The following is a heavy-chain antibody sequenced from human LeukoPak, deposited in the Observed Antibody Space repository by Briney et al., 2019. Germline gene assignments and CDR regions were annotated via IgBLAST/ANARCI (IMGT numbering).Heavy chain of an antibody. CDR2: IIPIFGTA. Sequence: ASVKVSCKASGGSFSSYAISWVRQAPGQGLEWMGGIIPIFGTANYAQKFQGRVTITADESTSTAYMELSSLRSEDTAVYYCARDRGEQGDWFDPWGQGTLVTVSS. CDR3: ARDRGEQGDWFDP. D-gene: IGHD1/OR15-1a*01. V-gene: IGHV1-69*01. J-gene: IGHJ5*02. CDR1: GGSFSSYA.